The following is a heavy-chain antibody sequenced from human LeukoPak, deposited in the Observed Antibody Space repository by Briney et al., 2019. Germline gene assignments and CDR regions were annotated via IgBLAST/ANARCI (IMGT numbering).Heavy chain of an antibody. V-gene: IGHV1-46*01. CDR1: GGTFSSYA. D-gene: IGHD6-25*01. J-gene: IGHJ4*02. CDR3: ARDRRYSNGWAGATDY. Sequence: ASVKVSCKASGGTFSSYAISWVRQAPGQGLEWMGIVNPSDGSTSYAQKFQGRVTMTRDTSTSTVYMELTSLRSEDTAVYYCARDRRYSNGWAGATDYWGQGTLVTVSS. CDR2: VNPSDGST.